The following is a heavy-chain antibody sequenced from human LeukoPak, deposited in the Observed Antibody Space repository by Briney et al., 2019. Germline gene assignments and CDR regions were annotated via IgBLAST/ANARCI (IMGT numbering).Heavy chain of an antibody. J-gene: IGHJ4*02. CDR1: VCTFSDYS. Sequence: RGSLRLSCAASVCTFSDYSMNWVRQAPGKGLEWVSYISSSSTTIFYADSVKGRFTISRDNAKNSLFLQMNGLRDEDTALYYCARERVIAAAGDGFDSWGQGTLVTVSS. V-gene: IGHV3-48*02. CDR2: ISSSSTTI. CDR3: ARERVIAAAGDGFDS. D-gene: IGHD2/OR15-2a*01.